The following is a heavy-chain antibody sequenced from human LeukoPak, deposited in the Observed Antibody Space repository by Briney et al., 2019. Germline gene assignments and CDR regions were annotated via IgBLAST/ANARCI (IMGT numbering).Heavy chain of an antibody. V-gene: IGHV3-23*01. J-gene: IGHJ5*02. CDR2: ISGSGDST. D-gene: IGHD2-15*01. CDR1: ECTFSSYT. CDR3: AKGDGINRYHWFDP. Sequence: GGSLRLTCAASECTFSSYTMNWGRQAPGKGLEWVSGISGSGDSTYYADSVKGRFTISRDNSKNTLYLQMNSLRAEDTALYYCAKGDGINRYHWFDPWGHGVQVTVSS.